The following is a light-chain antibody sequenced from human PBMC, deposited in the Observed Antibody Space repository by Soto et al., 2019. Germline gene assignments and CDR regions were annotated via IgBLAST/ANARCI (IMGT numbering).Light chain of an antibody. CDR1: SIDVGDYDY. CDR2: DVT. CDR3: CSYAGSYNWV. J-gene: IGLJ2*01. Sequence: QSALTQPRSVSGSPGQSVTISCTGTSIDVGDYDYVSWYQQHPGTAPKLMIYDVTRRPSGVPDRFSGSKSGNTASLTISGLQAEDEADYYCCSYAGSYNWVFGVGTKLTVL. V-gene: IGLV2-11*01.